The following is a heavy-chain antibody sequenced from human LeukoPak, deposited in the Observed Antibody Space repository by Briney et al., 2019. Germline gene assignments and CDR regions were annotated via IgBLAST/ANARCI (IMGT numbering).Heavy chain of an antibody. D-gene: IGHD6-19*01. Sequence: WASVKVSCKASGYTFTSYGISWVRQVPGQGLEWMGWISPYNGNTNYAQKLQGRVTMTTDTSTSTAYMDLRSLRSDDTAVYYCARGIAVAVRFDYWGQGTLVTVSS. CDR1: GYTFTSYG. J-gene: IGHJ4*02. V-gene: IGHV1-18*01. CDR3: ARGIAVAVRFDY. CDR2: ISPYNGNT.